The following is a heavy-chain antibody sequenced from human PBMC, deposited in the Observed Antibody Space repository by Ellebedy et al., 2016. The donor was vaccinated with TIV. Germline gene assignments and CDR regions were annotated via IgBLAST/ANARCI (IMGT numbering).Heavy chain of an antibody. J-gene: IGHJ4*02. CDR1: GFTFDDYA. CDR2: ISWNSGSI. V-gene: IGHV3-9*01. D-gene: IGHD2-15*01. Sequence: SLKISXAASGFTFDDYAMHWVRQAPGKGLEWVSGISWNSGSIGYADSVKGRFTISRDNAKNSLYLQMNSLRAEDTALYYCVAQLGWGQGTLVTVSS. CDR3: VAQLG.